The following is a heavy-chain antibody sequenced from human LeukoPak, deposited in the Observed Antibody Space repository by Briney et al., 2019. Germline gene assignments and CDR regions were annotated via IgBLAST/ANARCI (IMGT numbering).Heavy chain of an antibody. CDR2: IYSGGST. CDR1: GFTVSSNY. Sequence: GGSLRLSCAASGFTVSSNYMSWVRQAPGKGLEWVSVIYSGGSTYYADSVKGRFTISRDNSKNTLYLQMNSLRAEDTAVYYCARAVSGGSWDAFDIWGQGTMVTVSS. V-gene: IGHV3-53*01. D-gene: IGHD2-15*01. J-gene: IGHJ3*02. CDR3: ARAVSGGSWDAFDI.